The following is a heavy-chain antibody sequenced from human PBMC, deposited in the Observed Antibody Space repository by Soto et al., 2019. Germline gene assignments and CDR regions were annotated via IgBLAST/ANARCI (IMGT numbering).Heavy chain of an antibody. D-gene: IGHD4-17*01. CDR2: IRSKANSYAT. CDR3: TRHDFDYGDYVDY. Sequence: GGSLRLSCAASGFTFSGSAMHWVRQASGKGLEWVGRIRSKANSYATAYAASVKGRFTISRDDSKNTSYLQMNSLKTEDTAVYYCTRHDFDYGDYVDYWGQGTLVTVSS. J-gene: IGHJ4*02. V-gene: IGHV3-73*01. CDR1: GFTFSGSA.